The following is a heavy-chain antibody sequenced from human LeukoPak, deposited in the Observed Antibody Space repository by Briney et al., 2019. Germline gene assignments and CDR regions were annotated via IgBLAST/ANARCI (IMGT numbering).Heavy chain of an antibody. D-gene: IGHD1-26*01. J-gene: IGHJ4*02. Sequence: PGGSLRLSCAASGLTFSNNAKNWVRQAPGKGLEWVSSLSGSSGSTYYADSVKGRFTISRDNSKNTLYLQMNSLRAEDTAVYYCATGEGYWGQGILVTVSS. V-gene: IGHV3-23*01. CDR2: LSGSSGST. CDR3: ATGEGY. CDR1: GLTFSNNA.